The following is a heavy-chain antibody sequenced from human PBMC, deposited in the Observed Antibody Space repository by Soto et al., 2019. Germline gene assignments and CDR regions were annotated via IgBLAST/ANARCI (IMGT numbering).Heavy chain of an antibody. CDR2: IYHSGRT. J-gene: IGHJ5*02. D-gene: IGHD3-10*01. Sequence: QVQLQESGPGLVKPSGTLSLTCAVSGGSINSSNWWTWVRQPPGQGREWIGEIYHSGRTNYNPSLKSRVTISIVTSKNQCSLKLASVTAADTAVYYCAGYYGSGSYYLDWFDPWGQGTLVTVSS. CDR1: GGSINSSNW. CDR3: AGYYGSGSYYLDWFDP. V-gene: IGHV4-4*02.